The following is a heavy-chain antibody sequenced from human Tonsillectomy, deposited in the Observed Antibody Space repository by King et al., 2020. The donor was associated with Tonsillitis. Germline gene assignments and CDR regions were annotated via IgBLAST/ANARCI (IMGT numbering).Heavy chain of an antibody. CDR2: IKEDGSEK. D-gene: IGHD3-22*01. V-gene: IGHV3-7*03. Sequence: VQLVESGGGLVQPGGSLRLSCAVSGFSFSANWMTWVRQTPNKGLEWVANIKEDGSEKYYVDSVKGRFTISRDNAKNSVYLQMNSLRAEDTAVYYCATGGESSGYRPSHCWGQGTLVTVSS. CDR3: ATGGESSGYRPSHC. CDR1: GFSFSANW. J-gene: IGHJ4*02.